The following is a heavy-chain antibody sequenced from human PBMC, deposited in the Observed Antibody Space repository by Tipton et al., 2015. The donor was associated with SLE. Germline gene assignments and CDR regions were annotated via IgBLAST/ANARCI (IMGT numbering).Heavy chain of an antibody. J-gene: IGHJ4*02. CDR1: GFTFSSYA. V-gene: IGHV3-23*01. D-gene: IGHD2-15*01. CDR2: ISGSGGST. CDR3: AKGLVVVVIAATDFDY. Sequence: SLRLSCAASGFTFSSYAVSWVRQAPGKGLEWVSAISGSGGSTYYADSVKGRFTISRDNSKNTLYLQMNSLRADDTAVYYCAKGLVVVVIAATDFDYWGQGTLVTVSS.